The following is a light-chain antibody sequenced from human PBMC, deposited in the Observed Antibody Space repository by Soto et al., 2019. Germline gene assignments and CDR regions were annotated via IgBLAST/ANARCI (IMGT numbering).Light chain of an antibody. CDR2: AAS. J-gene: IGKJ1*01. Sequence: DIQMTQSPSSLSASVGDRVTITCRASQSISSYLNWYQQKPGKAPKLLIYAASSLQSGVPSRFSGSGSGTDFTLTISSLQPEDFATYYCQQGYSTPQPWTFGQGTKVEIK. CDR3: QQGYSTPQPWT. V-gene: IGKV1-39*01. CDR1: QSISSY.